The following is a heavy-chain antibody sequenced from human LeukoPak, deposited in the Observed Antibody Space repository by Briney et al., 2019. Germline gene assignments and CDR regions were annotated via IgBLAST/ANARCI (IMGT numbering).Heavy chain of an antibody. CDR2: IYYSGST. Sequence: PSETLSLTCTVSGGSISSYYWSWIRQPPGKGLEWIGYIYYSGSTNYNPSLKSRVTISVDTSKNQFSLKLSSVTAADTAVYYCARVATGIAAAGKAWFDPWGQGTLVTVSS. J-gene: IGHJ5*02. CDR1: GGSISSYY. CDR3: ARVATGIAAAGKAWFDP. V-gene: IGHV4-59*01. D-gene: IGHD6-13*01.